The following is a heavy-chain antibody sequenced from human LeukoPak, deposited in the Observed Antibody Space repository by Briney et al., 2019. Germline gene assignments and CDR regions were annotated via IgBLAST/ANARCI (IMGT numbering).Heavy chain of an antibody. Sequence: ASVKVSCKASGYTFTGYYMHWVRQAPGQGLEWMGRINPNSGGTNYAQKFQGRVTMTRDTSISTACMELSRLRSDDTAVYYCARSTMVRGVTRTLDWGQGTMVTVSS. V-gene: IGHV1-2*06. CDR2: INPNSGGT. CDR3: ARSTMVRGVTRTLD. CDR1: GYTFTGYY. J-gene: IGHJ3*01. D-gene: IGHD3-10*01.